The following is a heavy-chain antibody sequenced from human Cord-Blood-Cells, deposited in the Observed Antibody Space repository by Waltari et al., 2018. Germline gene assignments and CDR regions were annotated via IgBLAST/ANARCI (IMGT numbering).Heavy chain of an antibody. CDR2: IYHSGST. V-gene: IGHV4-38-2*02. D-gene: IGHD2-15*01. CDR3: ARDPEVARFDY. J-gene: IGHJ4*02. CDR1: GYSISSGSS. Sequence: QVQLQESGPGLVKPSETPSLTGAVPGYSISSGSSWGWIRQPPGKGLEWIGSIYHSGSTYYNPSLKSRVTISVDTSKNQFSLKLSSVTAADTAVYYCARDPEVARFDYWGQGTLVTVSS.